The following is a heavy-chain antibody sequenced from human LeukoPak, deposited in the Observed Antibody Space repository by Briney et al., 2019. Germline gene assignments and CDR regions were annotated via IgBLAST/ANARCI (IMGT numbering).Heavy chain of an antibody. Sequence: PGGSLRLSCAASGFSFAYYAMHWVRQAPGKGLEWVSLITANGDSIYYADSVKGRFTISRDNSKNSLSLQMNSLRTEDTALYYCAKDIEAGTAGFSFDYWGQGTLVAVSS. V-gene: IGHV3-43*02. D-gene: IGHD2-21*02. J-gene: IGHJ4*02. CDR2: ITANGDSI. CDR3: AKDIEAGTAGFSFDY. CDR1: GFSFAYYA.